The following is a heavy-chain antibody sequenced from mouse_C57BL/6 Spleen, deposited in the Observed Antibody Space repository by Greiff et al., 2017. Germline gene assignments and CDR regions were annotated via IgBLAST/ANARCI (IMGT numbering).Heavy chain of an antibody. J-gene: IGHJ1*03. CDR3: ARDEGGYDRYFDV. CDR1: GFTFSDFY. Sequence: EVKLMESGGGLVQSGRSLRLSCATSGFTFSDFYMEWVRQAPGKGLEWIAASRNKANDYTTEYSASVKGRFIVSRDTSQSILYLQMNALRAEATAIYYCARDEGGYDRYFDVWGTGTTVTVSS. CDR2: SRNKANDYTT. V-gene: IGHV7-1*01. D-gene: IGHD2-2*01.